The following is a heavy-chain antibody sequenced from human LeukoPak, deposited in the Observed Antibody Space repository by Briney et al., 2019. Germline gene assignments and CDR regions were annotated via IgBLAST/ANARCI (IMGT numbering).Heavy chain of an antibody. V-gene: IGHV1-18*01. CDR1: GYTFTSYG. D-gene: IGHD6-13*01. CDR2: ISAYNGNT. J-gene: IGHJ4*02. CDR3: ARSHIAAAGTDFDY. Sequence: ASVKVSCKASGYTFTSYGISWVRQAAGQGLEWMGWISAYNGNTNYAQKLQGRVTMTTDTSTSTAYMELRSLRSDDTAVYYCARSHIAAAGTDFDYWGQGTLVTVSS.